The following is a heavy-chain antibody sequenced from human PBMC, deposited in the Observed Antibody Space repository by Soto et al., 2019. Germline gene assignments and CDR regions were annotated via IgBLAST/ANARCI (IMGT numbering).Heavy chain of an antibody. CDR3: AREYYDILTGYSSHFDY. Sequence: SETLSLTCAVYGGSFSGYYWSWIRQPPGKGLEWIGEINHSGSTNYNPSLKSRVTISVDTSKNQFSLKLSSVTAADTAVYYCAREYYDILTGYSSHFDYWGQGTLVTVSS. D-gene: IGHD3-9*01. CDR2: INHSGST. V-gene: IGHV4-34*01. J-gene: IGHJ4*02. CDR1: GGSFSGYY.